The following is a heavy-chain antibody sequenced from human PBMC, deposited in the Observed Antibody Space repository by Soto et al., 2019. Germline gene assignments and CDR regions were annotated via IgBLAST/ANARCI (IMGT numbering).Heavy chain of an antibody. CDR2: IYYSGST. CDR1: GGSISSSSYY. D-gene: IGHD6-19*01. Sequence: QLQLQESGPGLVKPSETLSLTCTVSGGSISSSSYYWGWIRQPPGKGLEWIGSIYYSGSTYYNPFLKSRVTISVDTSKNQCSLKLSSVTAADTAVYYCARHVAVAGPYYFDYWGQGTLVTVSS. CDR3: ARHVAVAGPYYFDY. J-gene: IGHJ4*02. V-gene: IGHV4-39*01.